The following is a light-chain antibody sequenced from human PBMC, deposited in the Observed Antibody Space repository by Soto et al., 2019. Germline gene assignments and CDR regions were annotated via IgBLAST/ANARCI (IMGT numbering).Light chain of an antibody. V-gene: IGLV1-44*01. CDR2: SNN. J-gene: IGLJ1*01. CDR1: SSNIGSNT. CDR3: ATWNDSLNGYV. Sequence: QSALTQPPSASGTPGQRVTISCSGSSSNIGSNTVNWYQQLPGTAPKLLIYSNNQRPSGVPDRFSGSKSGTSASLAISGLQSEYEADYYCATWNDSLNGYVFGTGTKVPV.